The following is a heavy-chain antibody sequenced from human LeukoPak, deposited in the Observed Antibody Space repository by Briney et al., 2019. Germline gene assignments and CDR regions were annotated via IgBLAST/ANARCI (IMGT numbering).Heavy chain of an antibody. Sequence: PSETLSLTCAVYGGSFSGYYWSWIRQPRGKGLEWIGEINHSGSTNYNPSLKSRVTISVDTSKNQFSLKLSSVTAADTAVYYCARGRGYSYGFTAFDIWGQGTMVTVSS. J-gene: IGHJ3*02. CDR3: ARGRGYSYGFTAFDI. CDR2: INHSGST. CDR1: GGSFSGYY. V-gene: IGHV4-34*01. D-gene: IGHD5-18*01.